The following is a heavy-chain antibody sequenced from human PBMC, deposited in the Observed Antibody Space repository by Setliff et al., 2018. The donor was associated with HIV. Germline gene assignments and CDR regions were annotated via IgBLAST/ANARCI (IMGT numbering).Heavy chain of an antibody. J-gene: IGHJ4*02. Sequence: SVKVSCKASGVTFSSYAISWVRQAPGQGLEWMGGIIPIFGTANYAQKFQGRVTITTDESTSTVYVELSSLRSEDTAVYYCATKYFFDSSGYSLYYFDYWGPGTQVTVSS. V-gene: IGHV1-69*05. CDR1: GVTFSSYA. CDR3: ATKYFFDSSGYSLYYFDY. D-gene: IGHD3-22*01. CDR2: IIPIFGTA.